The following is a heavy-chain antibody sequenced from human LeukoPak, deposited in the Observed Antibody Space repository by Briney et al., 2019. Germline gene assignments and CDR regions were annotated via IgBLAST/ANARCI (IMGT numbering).Heavy chain of an antibody. Sequence: ASVKVSFKASGGTFSSYAISWVRQAPGQGLEWMGRIIPIFGTANYAQKFQGRVTITTDESTSTAYMELSSLRSEDTAVSYWARDNYDYVWGSYRPHMAIDYWGQGTLVTVSS. CDR2: IIPIFGTA. J-gene: IGHJ4*02. CDR3: ARDNYDYVWGSYRPHMAIDY. CDR1: GGTFSSYA. V-gene: IGHV1-69*05. D-gene: IGHD3-16*02.